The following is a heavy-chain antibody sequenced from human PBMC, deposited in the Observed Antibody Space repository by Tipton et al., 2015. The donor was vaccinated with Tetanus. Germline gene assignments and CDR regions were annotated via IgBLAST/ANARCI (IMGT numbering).Heavy chain of an antibody. D-gene: IGHD2-8*01. Sequence: SLRLSCAASGFTLGNYAMSWVRQAPGEGLEWVSTISGGGHNTHYADSVQGRFTISRDNSKNTMYLQMNSLRAEDTAVYYCTKDVGIVLFDYWGQGTLVTVSS. V-gene: IGHV3-23*01. CDR2: ISGGGHNT. CDR3: TKDVGIVLFDY. CDR1: GFTLGNYA. J-gene: IGHJ4*02.